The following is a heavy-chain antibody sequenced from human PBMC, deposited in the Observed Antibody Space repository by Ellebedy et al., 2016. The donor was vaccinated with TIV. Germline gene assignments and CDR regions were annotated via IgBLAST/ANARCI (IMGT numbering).Heavy chain of an antibody. V-gene: IGHV4-38-2*02. Sequence: SETLSLXCTVSGGSISSGYYWGWIRQPPGKGLEWIGSIYHSGSTYYNPSLKSRVTISVDTSKNQFSLKLSSVTAADTAVYYCARGYCSGGSCYLFDYWGQGTLVTVSS. CDR3: ARGYCSGGSCYLFDY. CDR1: GGSISSGYY. J-gene: IGHJ4*02. D-gene: IGHD2-15*01. CDR2: IYHSGST.